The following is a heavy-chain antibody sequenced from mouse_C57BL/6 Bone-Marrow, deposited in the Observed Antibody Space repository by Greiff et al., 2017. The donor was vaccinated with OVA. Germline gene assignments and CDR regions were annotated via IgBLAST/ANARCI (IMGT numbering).Heavy chain of an antibody. CDR3: ARGDYYGSSYKHYFDY. D-gene: IGHD1-1*01. Sequence: VQLQQSGAELVKPGASVKISCKASGYTFTDYYINWVKQRPGQGLEWIGKIGPGSGSTYYNEKFKGKATLTADKSSSTAYMQLSSLTSEDSAVYFCARGDYYGSSYKHYFDYWGQGTTLTVSS. CDR1: GYTFTDYY. CDR2: IGPGSGST. V-gene: IGHV1-77*01. J-gene: IGHJ2*01.